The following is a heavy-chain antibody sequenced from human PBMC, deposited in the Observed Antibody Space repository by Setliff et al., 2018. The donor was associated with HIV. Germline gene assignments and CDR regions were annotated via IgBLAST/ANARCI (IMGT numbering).Heavy chain of an antibody. CDR3: ARDENDGDYHGREARFDY. CDR2: IYSTDTT. V-gene: IGHV4-4*09. D-gene: IGHD4-17*01. CDR1: AVSIGGYS. Sequence: SETLSLTCTVSAVSIGGYSWSWIRQSPGKGLEWIGSIYSTDTTNHNPSLESRVTISVDKSQNQFSLKLNSVPAADTAVYYCARDENDGDYHGREARFDYWGQGTLVTVSS. J-gene: IGHJ4*02.